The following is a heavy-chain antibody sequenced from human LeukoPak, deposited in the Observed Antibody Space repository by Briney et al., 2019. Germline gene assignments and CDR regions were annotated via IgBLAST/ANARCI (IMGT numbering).Heavy chain of an antibody. Sequence: GESLKISCKGSGYKFNNFWVGWVRQMPGKGLEWMGIIYPGDSDTRYSPSFQGQVTISADKSISTAYLQWSSLRASDTAMYYCARKVMGPQANYFDYWGQGTLVTVSS. CDR3: ARKVMGPQANYFDY. CDR2: IYPGDSDT. J-gene: IGHJ4*02. CDR1: GYKFNNFW. D-gene: IGHD1-14*01. V-gene: IGHV5-51*01.